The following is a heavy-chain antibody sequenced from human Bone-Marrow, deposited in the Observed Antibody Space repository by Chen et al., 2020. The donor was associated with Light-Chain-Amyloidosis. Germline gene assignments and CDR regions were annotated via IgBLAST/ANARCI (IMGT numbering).Heavy chain of an antibody. CDR2: VSHGGTRK. CDR3: ARESSSGGEASGFDF. Sequence: QVQLVESGGGVVQPGGSLRPSCAASGFIFNKYAMHWVRPAPGKGLGWVAGVSHGGTRKVHAEDGKGRFTISGDSPKSTLFLQMDSLRSGDTAVYYCARESSSGGEASGFDFWGQGTLVTVSS. D-gene: IGHD3-10*01. V-gene: IGHV3-30-3*01. CDR1: GFIFNKYA. J-gene: IGHJ4*02.